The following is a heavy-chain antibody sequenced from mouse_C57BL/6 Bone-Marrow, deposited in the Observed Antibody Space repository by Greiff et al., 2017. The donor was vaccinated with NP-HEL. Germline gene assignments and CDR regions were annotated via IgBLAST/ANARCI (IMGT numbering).Heavy chain of an antibody. D-gene: IGHD1-1*01. Sequence: QVQLQQPGTELVKPGASVKLSCKASGYTFTSYWMHWVKQRPGQGLEWIGNINPSNGGTNYNEKFKSKATLTVDKYSSTAYMQLSSLTSEDSAVYYCACYYYGSSYWYFDVWGTGTTVTFSS. J-gene: IGHJ1*03. CDR3: ACYYYGSSYWYFDV. V-gene: IGHV1-53*01. CDR1: GYTFTSYW. CDR2: INPSNGGT.